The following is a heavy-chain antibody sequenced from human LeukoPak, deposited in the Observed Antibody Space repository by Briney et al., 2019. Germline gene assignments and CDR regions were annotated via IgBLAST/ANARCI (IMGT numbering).Heavy chain of an antibody. CDR3: ARAHYYYDSSGYPASGAFDI. J-gene: IGHJ3*02. CDR2: IYTSGST. D-gene: IGHD3-22*01. CDR1: GGSISSYY. V-gene: IGHV4-4*07. Sequence: PSETLSLTCTVSGGSISSYYWSWIRQPAGKGLEWIGRIYTSGSTNYNPSLKGRVTMSVDTSKNQFSLKLSSVTAADTAVYYCARAHYYYDSSGYPASGAFDIWGQGTMVTVSS.